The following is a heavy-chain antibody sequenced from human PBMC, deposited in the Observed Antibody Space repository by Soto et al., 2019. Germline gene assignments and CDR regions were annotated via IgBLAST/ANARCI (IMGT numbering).Heavy chain of an antibody. Sequence: GGSLRLSCAASGFTFDDYAMHWVRQAPGKGLEWVSGISWNSGSIGYADSVKGRFTISRDNAKNSLYLQMNSLRAEDTALYYCAKGAAAGSEYHNYYYMDVWGKGTTVTVSS. CDR1: GFTFDDYA. J-gene: IGHJ6*03. V-gene: IGHV3-9*01. CDR2: ISWNSGSI. D-gene: IGHD6-13*01. CDR3: AKGAAAGSEYHNYYYMDV.